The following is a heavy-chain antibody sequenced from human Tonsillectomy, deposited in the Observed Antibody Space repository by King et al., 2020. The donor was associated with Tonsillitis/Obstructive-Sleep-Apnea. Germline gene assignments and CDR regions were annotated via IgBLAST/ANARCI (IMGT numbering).Heavy chain of an antibody. CDR2: IFYSGST. Sequence: QLQESGPGLVKPSQTLSLTCTVSGGSISSGGYYWSWIRQHPGKGLEGIGYIFYSGSTYYNPSLKSRVTISGDTSKNQFSLKLRPVTAADTAVYYCAASGIPGVVVVPAAITYWGQGTLVTVSS. CDR1: GGSISSGGYY. V-gene: IGHV4-31*03. CDR3: AASGIPGVVVVPAAITY. D-gene: IGHD2-2*01. J-gene: IGHJ4*02.